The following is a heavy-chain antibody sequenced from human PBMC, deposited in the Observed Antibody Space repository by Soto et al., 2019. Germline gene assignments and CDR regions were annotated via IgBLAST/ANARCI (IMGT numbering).Heavy chain of an antibody. CDR3: VKRGRNWGAFDF. J-gene: IGHJ3*01. V-gene: IGHV3-23*01. Sequence: VQLLESGGDLVQPGGSLRLSCVASGFILNNYAMSWVRQAPGKGLEWVPTIGGTDGDSDGVPWYEDSVKGRFTISRDSSANTLFLDMDNLRAEDSALYYCVKRGRNWGAFDFWGQGTTVVVSS. CDR1: GFILNNYA. D-gene: IGHD7-27*01. CDR2: IGGTDGDSDGVP.